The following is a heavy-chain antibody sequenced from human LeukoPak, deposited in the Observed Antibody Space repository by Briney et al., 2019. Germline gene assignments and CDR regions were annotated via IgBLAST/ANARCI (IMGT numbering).Heavy chain of an antibody. J-gene: IGHJ4*02. CDR3: ARDRRAYSSGWYDY. CDR2: IYYSGST. V-gene: IGHV4-61*01. D-gene: IGHD6-19*01. CDR1: GGSVSSGSYY. Sequence: SETLSLTCTVSGGSVSSGSYYWSWIRQPPGKGLEWIGYIYYSGSTNYNPSLKSRVTISVDTSKNQFSLKLSSVTAADTAVYYCARDRRAYSSGWYDYWGQGTLVTASS.